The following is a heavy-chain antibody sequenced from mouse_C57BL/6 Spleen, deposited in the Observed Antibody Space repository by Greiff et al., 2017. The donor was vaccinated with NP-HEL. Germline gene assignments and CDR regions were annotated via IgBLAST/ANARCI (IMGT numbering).Heavy chain of an antibody. CDR3: ARDNYNYAMDY. CDR1: GYTFTDYY. CDR2: IYPGSGNT. Sequence: VQRVESGAELVRPGASVKLSCKASGYTFTDYYINWVKQRPGQGLEWIARIYPGSGNTYYNEKFKGKATLTAEKSSSPAYMQLSSLTSEDSAVYFCARDNYNYAMDYWGQGTSVTVSS. V-gene: IGHV1-76*01. J-gene: IGHJ4*01. D-gene: IGHD1-3*01.